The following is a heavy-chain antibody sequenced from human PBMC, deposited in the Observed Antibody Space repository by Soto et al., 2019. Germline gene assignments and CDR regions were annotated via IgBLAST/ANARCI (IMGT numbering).Heavy chain of an antibody. CDR1: RFTFSIYW. D-gene: IGHD3-22*01. V-gene: IGHV3-74*01. CDR3: AREAIDYYDSSRYFDY. J-gene: IGHJ4*02. Sequence: EVQLVESGGGLVQPGGSLRLSCAASRFTFSIYWMHWVRQAPGKGLVWVSFINSDGSSTSYADSVKGRFTISRDNAKNTLYLQMNSLRAEDTAVYYCAREAIDYYDSSRYFDYWGQGTLVTVSS. CDR2: INSDGSST.